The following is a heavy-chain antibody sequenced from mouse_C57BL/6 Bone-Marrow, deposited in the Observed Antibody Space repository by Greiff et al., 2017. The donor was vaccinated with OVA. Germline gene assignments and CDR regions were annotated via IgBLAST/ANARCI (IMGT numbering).Heavy chain of an antibody. CDR1: GFSLTSYG. Sequence: VQLVESGPGLVQPSQRLSITCTVSGFSLTSYGVHWVRQSPGKGLEWLGVIWSGGSTDSHAAFISRLSISKGNSKGQVLCKMTRLQADDTAICYCARKAYYGSSHGYFDVWGTGTTVTVSS. J-gene: IGHJ1*03. D-gene: IGHD1-1*01. V-gene: IGHV2-2*01. CDR3: ARKAYYGSSHGYFDV. CDR2: IWSGGST.